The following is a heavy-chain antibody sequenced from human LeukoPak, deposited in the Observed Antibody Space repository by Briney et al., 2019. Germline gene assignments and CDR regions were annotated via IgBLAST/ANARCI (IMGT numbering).Heavy chain of an antibody. Sequence: GGSLGLSCAASGFTFSSYAMSWVRQAPGKGLEWVSAISGSGGSTYYADSVKGRFTISRDNSKNTLYLQMNSLRAEDTAVYYCAKSGLYSSGNWFDPWGQGTLVTVSS. J-gene: IGHJ5*02. CDR3: AKSGLYSSGNWFDP. CDR1: GFTFSSYA. CDR2: ISGSGGST. V-gene: IGHV3-23*01. D-gene: IGHD6-19*01.